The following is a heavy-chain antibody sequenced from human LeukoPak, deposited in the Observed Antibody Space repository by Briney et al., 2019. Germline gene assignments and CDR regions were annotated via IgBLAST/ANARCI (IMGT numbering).Heavy chain of an antibody. CDR1: GFTFSSYA. V-gene: IGHV3-23*01. CDR2: ISGSGGST. J-gene: IGHJ4*02. Sequence: PGGSLRLSCAASGFTFSSYAMSWVRKAPVKGLEWVSAISGSGGSTYYADSVKGRFTISRDNSKNTLYLQMNSLRAEDTAVYYCAKGLYSSGWSDFDYWGQGTLVTVSS. CDR3: AKGLYSSGWSDFDY. D-gene: IGHD6-19*01.